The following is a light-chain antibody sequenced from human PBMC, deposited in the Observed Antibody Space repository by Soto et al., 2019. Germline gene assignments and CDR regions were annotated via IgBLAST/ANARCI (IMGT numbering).Light chain of an antibody. Sequence: QSVLTQPPSASVSPGQSVTISCTGTRSDVGGYNYVSWYQQHPGKAPKLVIYEVSKRPSGVPDRFSGSKSGNTASLTVSGLQAEDEADYYCSSYAGSNNFGVFGTGTKVTVL. V-gene: IGLV2-8*01. J-gene: IGLJ1*01. CDR1: RSDVGGYNY. CDR3: SSYAGSNNFGV. CDR2: EVS.